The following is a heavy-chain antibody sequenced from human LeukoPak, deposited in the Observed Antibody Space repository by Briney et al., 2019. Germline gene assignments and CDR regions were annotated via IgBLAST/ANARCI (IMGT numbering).Heavy chain of an antibody. Sequence: PSETLSLTCTVSGYSISSGYFWGWIRQPPGKGLEWIGTTYHSGSTYYNASLESRVTISVDTSKNQFSLKLSSVTAADTAVYYCARRLAAARYYFDYWGQGTLVTVSS. V-gene: IGHV4-38-2*02. CDR3: ARRLAAARYYFDY. D-gene: IGHD6-13*01. J-gene: IGHJ4*02. CDR2: TYHSGST. CDR1: GYSISSGYF.